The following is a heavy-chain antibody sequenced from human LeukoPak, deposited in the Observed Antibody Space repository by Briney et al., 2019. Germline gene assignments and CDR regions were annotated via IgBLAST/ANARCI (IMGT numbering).Heavy chain of an antibody. Sequence: SETLSLTCGVYGGSFSDYYWTWIRQPPGKGLEWIGEINHNGNTNYNPSLKSRVTMSVDTSKNQFSLKLSSVTAADTAVYFCARGPYSYDSSGAFDIWGQGTMVTVSS. CDR1: GGSFSDYY. J-gene: IGHJ3*02. CDR2: INHNGNT. CDR3: ARGPYSYDSSGAFDI. D-gene: IGHD3-22*01. V-gene: IGHV4-34*01.